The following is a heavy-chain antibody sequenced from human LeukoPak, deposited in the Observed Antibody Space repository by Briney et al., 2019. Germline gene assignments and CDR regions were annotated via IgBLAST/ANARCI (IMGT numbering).Heavy chain of an antibody. CDR1: GGSISSSSSY. CDR3: ARQPAYDSSGYCDY. J-gene: IGHJ4*02. Sequence: PSETLSLTCTVSGGSISSSSSYWGWIRQPPGKGLEWIGSIYYSGSTYYNPSLKSRVTISVDTSKNQFSLKLSSVTAADTAVYYCARQPAYDSSGYCDYWGQGTLVTVSS. V-gene: IGHV4-39*01. D-gene: IGHD3-22*01. CDR2: IYYSGST.